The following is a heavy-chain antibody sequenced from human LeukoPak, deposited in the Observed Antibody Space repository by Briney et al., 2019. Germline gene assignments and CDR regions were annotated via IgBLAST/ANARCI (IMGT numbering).Heavy chain of an antibody. CDR1: GFTFSSYA. CDR2: ISGSGGST. J-gene: IGHJ4*02. CDR3: AKDLSAQYGSGSCAISYFDY. D-gene: IGHD3-10*01. V-gene: IGHV3-23*01. Sequence: GGSLRLSCAASGFTFSSYAMSWVRQAPGKGLERVSAISGSGGSTYYADSVKGRFTISRDNSKTTLYLQMNSLRAEDMAVYYCAKDLSAQYGSGSCAISYFDYWGQGTLVTVSS.